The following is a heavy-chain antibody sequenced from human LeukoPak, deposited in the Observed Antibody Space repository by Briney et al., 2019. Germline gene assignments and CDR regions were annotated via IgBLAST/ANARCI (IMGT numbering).Heavy chain of an antibody. Sequence: GGSLRLSCAASGFTFDDYAMHWVRQAPGKGLEWVSGISWNSGSIGYADSVKGRFTISRDNAKNSLYLQMNSLRAEDTAVYYCAKRYCSSTSCYNHFDYWGQGTLVTVSS. D-gene: IGHD2-2*02. CDR2: ISWNSGSI. CDR1: GFTFDDYA. CDR3: AKRYCSSTSCYNHFDY. J-gene: IGHJ4*02. V-gene: IGHV3-9*01.